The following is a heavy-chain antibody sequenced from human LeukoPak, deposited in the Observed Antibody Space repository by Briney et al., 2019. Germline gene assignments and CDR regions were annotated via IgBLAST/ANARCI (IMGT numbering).Heavy chain of an antibody. V-gene: IGHV1-2*02. Sequence: GASVEVSCKPTGYTFTAYYVHCLRQARGQGFEWLGWINPNTGATMSAQKFQGRVTMTRDTSIDTAYMELSRLTSDDTAVYYCARDRVGSGWPRPYYFEKWGQGTLVTVSS. CDR2: INPNTGAT. J-gene: IGHJ4*02. D-gene: IGHD6-19*01. CDR1: GYTFTAYY. CDR3: ARDRVGSGWPRPYYFEK.